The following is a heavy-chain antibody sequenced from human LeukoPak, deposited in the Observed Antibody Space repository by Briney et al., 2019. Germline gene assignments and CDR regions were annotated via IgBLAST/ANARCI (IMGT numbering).Heavy chain of an antibody. V-gene: IGHV3-48*04. CDR2: ITSSGSTI. D-gene: IGHD1-1*01. Sequence: GGSLRLSCAASGFTFSSYSMNWVRQAPGKGLEWVSYITSSGSTIYYADSVKGRFTISRDNAKNSLYLRMNSLRAEDTAVYYCARELNWNLDYWGQGTLVTVSS. CDR3: ARELNWNLDY. CDR1: GFTFSSYS. J-gene: IGHJ4*02.